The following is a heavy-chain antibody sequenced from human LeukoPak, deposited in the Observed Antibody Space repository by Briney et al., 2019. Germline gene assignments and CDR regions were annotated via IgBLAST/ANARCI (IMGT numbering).Heavy chain of an antibody. J-gene: IGHJ3*02. D-gene: IGHD2-2*02. CDR2: INQDGNEK. Sequence: GGSLRLSCAASGFTFSIYWMSWVRQPPGKGLEWVANINQDGNEKYYADSVKGRFTISRGNAKNSLFLQMNSLRAEDTAVYYCARPARYCSSTSCYMAAFDIWGQGTMVTVSS. CDR1: GFTFSIYW. V-gene: IGHV3-7*01. CDR3: ARPARYCSSTSCYMAAFDI.